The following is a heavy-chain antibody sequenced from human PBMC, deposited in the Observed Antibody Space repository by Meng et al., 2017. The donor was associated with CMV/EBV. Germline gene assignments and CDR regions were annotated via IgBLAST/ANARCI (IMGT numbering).Heavy chain of an antibody. D-gene: IGHD1-14*01. CDR3: ARVTSRVAGAFDY. Sequence: VQLQESAPGRVKPSQTLSLTCTFSGGSISSGDYYWSWIRQPPGKGLEWIGYIYYSGSTYYNPSLKSRVTISVDTSKNQFSLKLSSVTAADTAVYYCARVTSRVAGAFDYWGQGTLVTVSS. CDR2: IYYSGST. CDR1: GGSISSGDYY. J-gene: IGHJ4*02. V-gene: IGHV4-30-4*08.